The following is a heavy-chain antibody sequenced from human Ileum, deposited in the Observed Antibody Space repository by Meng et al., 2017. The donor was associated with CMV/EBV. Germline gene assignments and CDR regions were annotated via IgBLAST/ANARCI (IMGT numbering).Heavy chain of an antibody. Sequence: SGLTLSNAWMSGVRQAPGKGLEWVGRIKSNTDDATTDFAAHVKGRFTISRDDSKNTMYLEMSSLSTEDTAMYYCSTRGSSGYDYPYWGQGTLVTVSS. J-gene: IGHJ4*02. CDR3: STRGSSGYDYPY. D-gene: IGHD5-12*01. CDR1: GLTLSNAW. V-gene: IGHV3-15*01. CDR2: IKSNTDDATT.